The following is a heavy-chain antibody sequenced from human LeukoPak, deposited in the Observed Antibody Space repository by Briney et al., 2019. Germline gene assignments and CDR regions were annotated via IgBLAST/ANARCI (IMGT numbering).Heavy chain of an antibody. D-gene: IGHD2-15*01. CDR2: ISAYNGNT. CDR3: ARADGVVVAAHIDV. Sequence: ASVKVSCKASGYTFTNYGIYWVRQAPGQGLEWMAWISAYNGNTNYAQRLQGRVTVTTGTFTSTAYMELRSLRSDDTAMYYCARADGVVVAAHIDVWGKGTTVTVSS. CDR1: GYTFTNYG. J-gene: IGHJ6*03. V-gene: IGHV1-18*01.